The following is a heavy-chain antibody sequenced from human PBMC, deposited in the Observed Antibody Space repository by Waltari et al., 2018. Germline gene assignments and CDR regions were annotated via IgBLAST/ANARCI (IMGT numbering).Heavy chain of an antibody. Sequence: QVQLQESGPGLVKPSQTLSLTCTVSGGSISSGSYYWSWIRQPAGKGLEWIGYIYTQWSTNYTPSLKSRGTISVDTSQNQFSLKLSSVTAEDTSVYYCAREKGGANFDSWGQGTLVTVSS. CDR3: AREKGGANFDS. J-gene: IGHJ4*02. D-gene: IGHD3-16*01. CDR1: GGSISSGSYY. V-gene: IGHV4-61*09. CDR2: IYTQWST.